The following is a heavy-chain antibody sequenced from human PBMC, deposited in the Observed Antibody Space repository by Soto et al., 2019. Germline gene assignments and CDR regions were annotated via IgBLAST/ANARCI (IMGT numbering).Heavy chain of an antibody. Sequence: VGSLRLSCAASGFTFSSYSIHWVRQAPGRGLEWVSAITRNSDIYYADSVKGRFTISRDNAKNSVSLQMDSLRAEDTAVYYCARPGDAYGLDVWGQGTTVTVSS. V-gene: IGHV3-21*01. CDR3: ARPGDAYGLDV. CDR2: ITRNSDI. J-gene: IGHJ6*02. CDR1: GFTFSSYS. D-gene: IGHD2-21*02.